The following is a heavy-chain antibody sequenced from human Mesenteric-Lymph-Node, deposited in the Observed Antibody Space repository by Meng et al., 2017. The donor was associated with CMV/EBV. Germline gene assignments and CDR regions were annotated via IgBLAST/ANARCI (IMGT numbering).Heavy chain of an antibody. CDR3: ARDRRGYVVVPAAMSGFDP. CDR1: FSSYT. J-gene: IGHJ5*02. D-gene: IGHD2-2*01. CDR2: IIPILGIA. V-gene: IGHV1-69*04. Sequence: FSSYTLSWVRQAPGQGLEWMGRIIPILGIANYAQKFQGRVTITADKSTSTACMELSSLRSEDTAVYYCARDRRGYVVVPAAMSGFDPWGQGTLVTVSS.